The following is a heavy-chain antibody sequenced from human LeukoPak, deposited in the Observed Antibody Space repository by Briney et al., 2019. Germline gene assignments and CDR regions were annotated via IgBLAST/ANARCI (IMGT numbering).Heavy chain of an antibody. CDR2: IIPIFGTI. D-gene: IGHD4-17*01. CDR3: ARDKDTYGDQGVYFDY. V-gene: IGHV1-69*05. CDR1: GGTFSNYA. Sequence: ASVKVSCKASGGTFSNYAINWVRQAPGQGLEWMGRIIPIFGTINYAQKFQGRVTIITDEFTSTAYMELSSLRSEDTAMYYCARDKDTYGDQGVYFDYRGQGTLVTVSS. J-gene: IGHJ4*02.